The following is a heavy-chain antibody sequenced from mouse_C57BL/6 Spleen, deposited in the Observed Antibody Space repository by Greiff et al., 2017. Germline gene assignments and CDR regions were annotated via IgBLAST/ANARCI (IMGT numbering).Heavy chain of an antibody. CDR3: ARRRYYGNYDAMDY. J-gene: IGHJ4*01. CDR2: IYPGDGDT. Sequence: VQLQQSGPELVKPGASVKISCKASGYAFSSSWMNWVKQRPGKGLEWIGRIYPGDGDTNYNGKFTGKATLTADKSSRTAYMQLSSLTSEDSAVYFCARRRYYGNYDAMDYWGQGTSVTVSS. D-gene: IGHD2-1*01. V-gene: IGHV1-82*01. CDR1: GYAFSSSW.